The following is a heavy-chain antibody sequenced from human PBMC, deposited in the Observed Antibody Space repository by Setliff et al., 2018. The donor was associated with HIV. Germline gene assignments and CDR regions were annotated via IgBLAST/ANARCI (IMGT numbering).Heavy chain of an antibody. CDR1: GFIFSSYG. Sequence: SLRLSCAASGFIFSSYGMHWVRQAPGKGLEWVAVIWFDGSNKYYADSVKGRFIISRDNSKNTLYLQMNSLRAEGTAVYYCAKDRTTIPRYLQHWGQGTLVTVSS. CDR3: AKDRTTIPRYLQH. V-gene: IGHV3-30*18. CDR2: IWFDGSNK. J-gene: IGHJ1*01. D-gene: IGHD5-12*01.